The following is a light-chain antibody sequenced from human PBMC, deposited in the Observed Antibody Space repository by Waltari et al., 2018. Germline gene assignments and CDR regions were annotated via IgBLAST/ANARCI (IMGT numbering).Light chain of an antibody. J-gene: IGKJ4*01. V-gene: IGKV1-27*01. CDR2: AGF. CDR1: QDINND. CDR3: QKYNDVPQP. Sequence: DLQMTQSPYSLSASVGDRVTITCRASQDINNDLAWYQQKPGQVPNLLVYAGFPLQSGVPSRFSASASSASASGTDFTLTISSLQPEDFATYYCQKYNDVPQPFGGGTKVEI.